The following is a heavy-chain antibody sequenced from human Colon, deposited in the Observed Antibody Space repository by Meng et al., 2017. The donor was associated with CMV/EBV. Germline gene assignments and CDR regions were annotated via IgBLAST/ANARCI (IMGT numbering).Heavy chain of an antibody. Sequence: SGKAFTNYDISWVRQAPGQGLEWLGGFIPIFTAPHYAQKIQGRVTITTDKSTTTAYMELSSLRSEDTAVYYCARGNCSGNTCDTYFDQWGQGTLVTVSS. CDR1: GKAFTNYD. CDR3: ARGNCSGNTCDTYFDQ. V-gene: IGHV1-69*05. D-gene: IGHD2-8*02. J-gene: IGHJ4*02. CDR2: FIPIFTAP.